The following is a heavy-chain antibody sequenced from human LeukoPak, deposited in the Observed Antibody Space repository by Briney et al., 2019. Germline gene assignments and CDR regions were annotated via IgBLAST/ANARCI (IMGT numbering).Heavy chain of an antibody. CDR1: GGSFSGYY. J-gene: IGHJ4*02. Sequence: SETLSLTCAVYGGSFSGYYWSWIRQPPGKGLEWIGEINHSGSTNYNPSLKSRVTISVDTSKNQFSLKLSSVTAADTAVYYCARDGAQQQLIDYWGQGTLVTVSS. CDR3: ARDGAQQQLIDY. D-gene: IGHD6-13*01. V-gene: IGHV4-34*01. CDR2: INHSGST.